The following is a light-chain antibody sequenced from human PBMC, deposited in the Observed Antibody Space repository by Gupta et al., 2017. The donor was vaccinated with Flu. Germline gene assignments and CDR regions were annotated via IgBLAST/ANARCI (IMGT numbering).Light chain of an antibody. V-gene: IGLV1-40*01. CDR1: RANRGEGCD. J-gene: IGLJ1*01. CDR3: QSVDSSGGGYV. CDR2: GRD. Sequence: TISCSGSRANRGEGCDVDWYHGLAGTAPKLLNYGRDKRHAVVPDRFSGSKSGTAASMAITGLHVEEEAEYCCQSVDSSGGGYVFGTGTKFTVV.